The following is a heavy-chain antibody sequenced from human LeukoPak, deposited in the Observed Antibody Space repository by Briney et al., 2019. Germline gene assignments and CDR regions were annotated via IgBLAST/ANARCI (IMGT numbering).Heavy chain of an antibody. J-gene: IGHJ5*02. D-gene: IGHD4-17*01. CDR2: VYYTGST. Sequence: PSETLSLTCTVSAGPISSYQWSWIRQPPGKGLECIGYVYYTGSTNYNPSLKSRVTISLDTSKNQFSLKLSSVTAADTAVYYCARRTTVTPNWFDPWGQGTLVTVSS. CDR3: ARRTTVTPNWFDP. V-gene: IGHV4-59*08. CDR1: AGPISSYQ.